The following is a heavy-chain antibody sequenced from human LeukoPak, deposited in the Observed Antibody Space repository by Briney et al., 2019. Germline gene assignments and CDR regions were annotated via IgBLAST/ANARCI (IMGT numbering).Heavy chain of an antibody. D-gene: IGHD6-13*01. CDR3: AKDWMVSPEENSSSWYSNWFDP. Sequence: SETLSLTCTVSGGSISSYYWSWIRQPPGKGLEWIGYIYYSGSTNYNPSLKSRVTISVDTSKNQFSLKLSSVTAADTAVYYCAKDWMVSPEENSSSWYSNWFDPWGQGTLVTVSS. CDR1: GGSISSYY. V-gene: IGHV4-59*12. J-gene: IGHJ5*02. CDR2: IYYSGST.